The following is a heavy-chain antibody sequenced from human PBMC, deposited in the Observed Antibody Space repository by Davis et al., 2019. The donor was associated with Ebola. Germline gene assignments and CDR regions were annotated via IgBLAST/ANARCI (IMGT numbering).Heavy chain of an antibody. J-gene: IGHJ4*02. V-gene: IGHV3-30-3*01. D-gene: IGHD1-14*01. CDR3: AKAAGVQTYRSPFDY. CDR2: ISYDGSNK. Sequence: GESLKISCAASGFTFSSYAMHWVRQAPGKGLEWVAVISYDGSNKYYADSVKGRFTISRDNSKNTLYLQMNSLRAEDTAVYYCAKAAGVQTYRSPFDYWGQGTLVTVSS. CDR1: GFTFSSYA.